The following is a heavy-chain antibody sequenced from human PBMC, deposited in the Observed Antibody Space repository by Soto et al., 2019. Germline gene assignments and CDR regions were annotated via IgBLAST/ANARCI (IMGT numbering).Heavy chain of an antibody. CDR2: TYHRSKWYN. CDR1: GDSVSSNSAA. J-gene: IGHJ5*02. CDR3: ARDRHFKNSIAAAAGWFDP. Sequence: SQTLSLTCAISGDSVSSNSAAWNWIRQSPSRGLEWLGRTYHRSKWYNDYAVSVKSRITINPDTSKNQFSLQLNSVTPEDTAVYYCARDRHFKNSIAAAAGWFDPWGQGTLVTVSS. V-gene: IGHV6-1*01. D-gene: IGHD6-13*01.